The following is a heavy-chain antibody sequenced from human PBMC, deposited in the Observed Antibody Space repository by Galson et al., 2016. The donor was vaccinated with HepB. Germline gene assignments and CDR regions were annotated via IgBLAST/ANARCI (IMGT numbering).Heavy chain of an antibody. CDR1: GFTFSYYG. V-gene: IGHV3-30*18. CDR3: LKRWSGDYDFGDH. CDR2: ISYDGSYK. D-gene: IGHD3-3*01. Sequence: SLRLSCAASGFTFSYYGMHWVRQAPGKGLEWVSFISYDGSYKSYADSVKGRFTISRDNSKNTLDLQMNSLRPDDKAVYYCLKRWSGDYDFGDHWGQGTLFTVSA. J-gene: IGHJ4*02.